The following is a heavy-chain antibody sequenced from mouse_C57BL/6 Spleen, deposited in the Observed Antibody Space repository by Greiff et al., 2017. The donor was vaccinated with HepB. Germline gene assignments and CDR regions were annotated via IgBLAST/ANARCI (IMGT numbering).Heavy chain of an antibody. V-gene: IGHV5-6*02. D-gene: IGHD1-1*01. CDR2: ISSGGSYT. CDR1: GFTFSSYG. J-gene: IGHJ1*03. CDR3: ARRAVVGYFDV. Sequence: DVKLVESGGDLVKPGGSLKLSCAASGFTFSSYGMSWVRQTPDKRLEWVATISSGGSYTYYPDSVKGRFTISRDNAKNTLYLQMSSLKSEDTAMYYCARRAVVGYFDVWGTGTTVTVSS.